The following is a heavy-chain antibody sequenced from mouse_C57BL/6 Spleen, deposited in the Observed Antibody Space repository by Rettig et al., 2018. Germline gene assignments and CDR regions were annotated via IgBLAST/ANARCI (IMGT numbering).Heavy chain of an antibody. CDR2: T. V-gene: IGHV1-53*01. CDR3: ARSFDV. Sequence: TNYNEKFKGKATLTVDKSSSTAYMQLSSLTSEDSAVYYCARSFDVWGTGTTVTVSS. J-gene: IGHJ1*03.